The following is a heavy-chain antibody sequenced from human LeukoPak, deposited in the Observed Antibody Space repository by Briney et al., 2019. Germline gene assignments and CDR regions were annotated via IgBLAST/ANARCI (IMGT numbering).Heavy chain of an antibody. CDR1: GGTFSSYA. J-gene: IGHJ3*02. V-gene: IGHV1-69*13. D-gene: IGHD3-22*01. Sequence: SVKVSCKASGGTFSSYAISWVRQAPGQGLEWMGGIIPIFGTANYAQKFQGRVTITADESTSTAYMELSRLRSDDTAVYYCARAATMIVVVIPPDAFDIWGQGTMVTVSS. CDR2: IIPIFGTA. CDR3: ARAATMIVVVIPPDAFDI.